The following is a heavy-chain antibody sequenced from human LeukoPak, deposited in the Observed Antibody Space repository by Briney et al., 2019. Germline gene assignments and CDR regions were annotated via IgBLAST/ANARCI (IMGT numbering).Heavy chain of an antibody. CDR1: GFTFSRYW. CDR3: AGSGIVAAFDY. J-gene: IGHJ4*02. V-gene: IGHV3-7*01. D-gene: IGHD2-15*01. Sequence: GGSLRLSCVASGFTFSRYWMSWYRQAPGKGLEWVASIKQDGGDKYYVDPVKGRFTISRDNAKNSLYLQMNSLTADDTAVYYCAGSGIVAAFDYWGQGTLVTVSS. CDR2: IKQDGGDK.